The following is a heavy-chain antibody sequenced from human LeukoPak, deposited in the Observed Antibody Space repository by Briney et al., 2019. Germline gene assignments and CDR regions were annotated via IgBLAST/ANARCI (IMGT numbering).Heavy chain of an antibody. CDR1: GGSISSGGYS. V-gene: IGHV4-30-2*01. D-gene: IGHD3-22*01. CDR2: IYHSGST. J-gene: IGHJ6*02. Sequence: SETLSLTCAVSGGSISSGGYSWSWIRQPPGKGLEWIGYIYHSGSTYYNPSLKSRVTISVDRSKNQFSLKLSSVTAADTAVYYCARGRRWYYDSSGYPAVAYGMDVWGQGTTVTVSS. CDR3: ARGRRWYYDSSGYPAVAYGMDV.